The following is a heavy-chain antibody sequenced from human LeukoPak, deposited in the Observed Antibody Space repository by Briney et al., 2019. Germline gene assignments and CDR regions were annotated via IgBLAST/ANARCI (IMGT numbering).Heavy chain of an antibody. CDR2: IYTSGST. CDR1: GGSISSYY. Sequence: SETLSLTCTVSGGSISSYYWSWIRQPAGKGLEWIGRIYTSGSTNYNPSLKSRVTISVDTSKNQFSLKLSSVTAADTAVYYCARERLSYYDSSGYYFIDYWGQGTLVTVSS. V-gene: IGHV4-4*07. CDR3: ARERLSYYDSSGYYFIDY. D-gene: IGHD3-22*01. J-gene: IGHJ4*02.